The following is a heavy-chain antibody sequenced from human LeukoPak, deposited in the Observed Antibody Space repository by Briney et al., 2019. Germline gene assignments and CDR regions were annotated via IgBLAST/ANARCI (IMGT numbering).Heavy chain of an antibody. Sequence: VASLRVSCTASGGTFTSSAISWGRHAPGQRVERRGGILTIFGAAKYAQKFQGRVTITTDESTSTAYMELSCLRSEDTAVYYCASGLGYCSGGSCYQDAFDIWGQGTMVTVSS. D-gene: IGHD2-15*01. CDR3: ASGLGYCSGGSCYQDAFDI. CDR2: ILTIFGAA. CDR1: GGTFTSSA. J-gene: IGHJ3*02. V-gene: IGHV1-69*05.